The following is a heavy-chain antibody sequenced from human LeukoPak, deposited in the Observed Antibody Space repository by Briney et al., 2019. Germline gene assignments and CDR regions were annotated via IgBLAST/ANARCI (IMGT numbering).Heavy chain of an antibody. V-gene: IGHV3-21*01. J-gene: IGHJ4*02. CDR2: ISGDSTYI. CDR1: GFTFASYS. D-gene: IGHD1-1*01. Sequence: GGSLRLSCAASGFTFASYSMNWVRQAPGKGLEWVSSISGDSTYIYNAGSVKGRFTISRDNAQASLHLQMISLRADDTAVYYCARVSGRLERQSDLDYWGQGTLVIVSS. CDR3: ARVSGRLERQSDLDY.